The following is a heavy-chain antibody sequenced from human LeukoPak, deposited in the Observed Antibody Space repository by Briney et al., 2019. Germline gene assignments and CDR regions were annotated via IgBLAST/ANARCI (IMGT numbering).Heavy chain of an antibody. CDR2: IYYSGST. CDR3: GGFFYYYYGMDV. V-gene: IGHV4-39*01. CDR1: GGSISSSSYY. J-gene: IGHJ6*02. Sequence: SETLSLTCTVSGGSISSSSYYWGWIRQPPGKGLEWIGSIYYSGSTYYNPSLKSLVTISVDTSKNQFSLKLSSVTAADTAVYYCGGFFYYYYGMDVWGQGTTVTVSS.